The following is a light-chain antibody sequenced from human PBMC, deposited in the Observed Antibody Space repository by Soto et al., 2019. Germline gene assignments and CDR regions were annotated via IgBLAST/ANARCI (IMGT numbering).Light chain of an antibody. Sequence: QSALTQPASVSGSPGQSITISCTGTSSDVGHYTYVSWYQQHPGKAPKLMIYDVSNRPSGVSNRFSGSKSGNTASLTISGLQAEDEADYYCSSYTSSSTLVFGTGTKRTVL. CDR2: DVS. J-gene: IGLJ1*01. V-gene: IGLV2-14*01. CDR3: SSYTSSSTLV. CDR1: SSDVGHYTY.